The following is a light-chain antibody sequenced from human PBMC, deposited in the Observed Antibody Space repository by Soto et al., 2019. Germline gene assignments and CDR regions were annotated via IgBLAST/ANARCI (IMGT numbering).Light chain of an antibody. Sequence: DIQMTQSPSSLSASVGDRVTITCRASQGISNSLAWYQQKPGKVPKLLIYGASTLQSGVPSRFSGSGSGTEFTLTITGLQPEDVATYYCQKYNSAPWTFGQGTKVEIK. V-gene: IGKV1-27*01. J-gene: IGKJ1*01. CDR2: GAS. CDR1: QGISNS. CDR3: QKYNSAPWT.